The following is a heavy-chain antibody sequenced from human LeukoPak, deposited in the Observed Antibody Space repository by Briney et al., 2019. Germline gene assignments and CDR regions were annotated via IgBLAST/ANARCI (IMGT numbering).Heavy chain of an antibody. CDR1: GVSFCGYY. D-gene: IGHD1-7*01. CDR2: INHSGST. CDR3: ARVGITGTNDY. Sequence: KPSETLSLTCAVYGVSFCGYYWSWIRQPPGKGLEWSGEINHSGSTNYNPSLKSRVTISVDTSKNQFSLKLSSMTAANTAVYYCARVGITGTNDYWGEGTLVTV. V-gene: IGHV4-34*01. J-gene: IGHJ4*02.